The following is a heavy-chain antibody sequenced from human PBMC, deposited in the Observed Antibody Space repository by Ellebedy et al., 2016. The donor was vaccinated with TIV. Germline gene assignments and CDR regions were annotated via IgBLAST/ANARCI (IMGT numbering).Heavy chain of an antibody. Sequence: SETLSLTXSVSGGSMSTYYWTWIRQSDGKGLEWIGNTYYSGSTHYNPSLKSRVTISVDTSKNQFSLKLSSVMAADTAVYYCARPREERDYFDTGAYQQYFQHWGQGTQVTVSS. CDR2: TYYSGST. J-gene: IGHJ1*01. CDR3: ARPREERDYFDTGAYQQYFQH. V-gene: IGHV4-59*12. D-gene: IGHD3-22*01. CDR1: GGSMSTYY.